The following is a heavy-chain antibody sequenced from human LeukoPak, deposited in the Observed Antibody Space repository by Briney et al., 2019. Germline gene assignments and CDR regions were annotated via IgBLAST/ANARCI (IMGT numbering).Heavy chain of an antibody. CDR2: ISGSGGST. CDR3: ARDGSSWHWYFDL. V-gene: IGHV3-23*01. CDR1: GFTFSSSA. D-gene: IGHD6-13*01. J-gene: IGHJ2*01. Sequence: GGSLRLSCAASGFTFSSSAMSWVRQAPGKRLEWVSAISGSGGSTDYADSVKGRFTISRDNSKNTLYLQMNSLRAEDTAIYYCARDGSSWHWYFDLWGRGTLATVSS.